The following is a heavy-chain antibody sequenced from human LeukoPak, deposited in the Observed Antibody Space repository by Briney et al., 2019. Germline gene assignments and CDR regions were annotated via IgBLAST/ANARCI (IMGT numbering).Heavy chain of an antibody. D-gene: IGHD2-15*01. CDR2: INHSGST. J-gene: IGHJ4*02. CDR1: GGSFSGYY. Sequence: SETLSLTCAVYGGSFSGYYWSWIRQPPGKGLEWIGEINHSGSTNYNPSLKSRVTISVDTSKNQFSLKLSSVTAAATAVYYCARGVRLLYWGQGTLVTVSS. V-gene: IGHV4-34*01. CDR3: ARGVRLLY.